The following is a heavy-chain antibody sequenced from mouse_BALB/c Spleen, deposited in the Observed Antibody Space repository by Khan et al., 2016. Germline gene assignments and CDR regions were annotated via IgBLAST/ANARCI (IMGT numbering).Heavy chain of an antibody. CDR3: ARASYDYDAMDY. D-gene: IGHD6-1*01. CDR1: GFNIKDTY. CDR2: IDPANGKT. J-gene: IGHJ4*01. Sequence: EVQLQESGAELVKPGASVKLSCTASGFNIKDTYIYWVKQRPEQGLEWIGRIDPANGKTKYDPKFQGKATITADTSSNTAYLQLSSLTSEDTAVYYWARASYDYDAMDYWGQGTSVTVSS. V-gene: IGHV14-3*02.